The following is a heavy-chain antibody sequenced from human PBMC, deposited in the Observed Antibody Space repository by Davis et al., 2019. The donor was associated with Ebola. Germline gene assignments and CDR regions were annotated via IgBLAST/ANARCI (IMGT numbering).Heavy chain of an antibody. CDR3: AKDANHDYGDYVDWFDP. V-gene: IGHV3-9*01. CDR1: GFTFDDYA. J-gene: IGHJ5*02. Sequence: SLKISCAASGFTFDDYAMHWVRQAPGKGLEWVSGISWNSGSIGYADSVKGRFTISRDNAKNSLYLQMNSLRAEDTALYYCAKDANHDYGDYVDWFDPWGQGTLVTVSS. D-gene: IGHD4-17*01. CDR2: ISWNSGSI.